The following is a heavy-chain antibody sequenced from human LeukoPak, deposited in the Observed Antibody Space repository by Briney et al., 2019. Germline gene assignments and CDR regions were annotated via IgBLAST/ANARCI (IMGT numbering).Heavy chain of an antibody. CDR3: ARDSAGNDY. CDR2: IKQDGSEK. CDR1: GFTFSTYW. J-gene: IGHJ4*02. D-gene: IGHD6-13*01. V-gene: IGHV3-7*01. Sequence: PGGSLRLSGAPSGFTFSTYWMGWVRQAPGKGLEWVANIKQDGSEKYYVDSVKGRFTISRDNAKNSLYLQMNSLRAEDTAMYYCARDSAGNDYWGQGTLVTVSS.